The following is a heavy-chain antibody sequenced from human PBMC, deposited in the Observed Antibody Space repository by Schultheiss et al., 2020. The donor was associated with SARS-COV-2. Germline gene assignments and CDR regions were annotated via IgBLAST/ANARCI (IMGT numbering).Heavy chain of an antibody. V-gene: IGHV4-39*01. CDR2: IYYSGST. J-gene: IGHJ3*02. CDR1: GGSISSSSYY. Sequence: SETLSLTCTVSGGSISSSSYYWGWIRQPPGKGLEWIGSIYYSGSTYYNPSLKSRVTISVDTSKNQFSLKLSSVTAADTAVYYCARLSSERAFDIWGQGTMVTVSS. CDR3: ARLSSERAFDI. D-gene: IGHD1-1*01.